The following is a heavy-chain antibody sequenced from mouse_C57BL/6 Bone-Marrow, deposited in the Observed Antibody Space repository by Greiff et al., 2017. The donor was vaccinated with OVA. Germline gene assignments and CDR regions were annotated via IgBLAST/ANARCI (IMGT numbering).Heavy chain of an antibody. CDR1: GYTFTGYW. V-gene: IGHV1-9*01. CDR2: ILPGSGST. Sequence: QVQLQQSGAELMKPGASVKLSCKATGYTFTGYWIEWVKQRPGHGLEWIGEILPGSGSTNYNEKFKGKATFTADTSSNTTYMQLNSLTTEDSAIYYCARNNDDYFAWFAYWGQGTLVTVSA. CDR3: ARNNDDYFAWFAY. D-gene: IGHD2-3*01. J-gene: IGHJ3*01.